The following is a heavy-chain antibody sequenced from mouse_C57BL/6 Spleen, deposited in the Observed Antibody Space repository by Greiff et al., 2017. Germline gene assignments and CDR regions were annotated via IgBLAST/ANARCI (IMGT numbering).Heavy chain of an antibody. D-gene: IGHD3-2*02. V-gene: IGHV1-50*01. CDR1: GYTFTSYW. J-gene: IGHJ4*01. CDR3: ARQLRLRGLDH. CDR2: IDPSDSYT. Sequence: QVQLQQPGAELVKPGASVKLSCKASGYTFTSYWMQWVKQRPGQGLEWIGEIDPSDSYTNYNQKFKGKATLTVDTSSSTAYLQLSSLTSEDSAVYYCARQLRLRGLDHWGQGTSVTVSS.